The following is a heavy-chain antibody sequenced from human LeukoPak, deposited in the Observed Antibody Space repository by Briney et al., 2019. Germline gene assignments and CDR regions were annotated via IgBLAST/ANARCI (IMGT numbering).Heavy chain of an antibody. V-gene: IGHV3-21*01. CDR2: ISSSSSYI. CDR3: ARVSILAPLIEWFGELLLPTYYYYMDV. J-gene: IGHJ6*03. CDR1: GFTFSSYS. Sequence: GGSLRLSCAASGFTFSSYSMNWVRQAPGKGLEWVSSISSSSSYIYYADSVKGRFTISRDNAKNSLYLQMNSLRAEDTAVYYCARVSILAPLIEWFGELLLPTYYYYMDVWGKGTTVTVSS. D-gene: IGHD3-10*01.